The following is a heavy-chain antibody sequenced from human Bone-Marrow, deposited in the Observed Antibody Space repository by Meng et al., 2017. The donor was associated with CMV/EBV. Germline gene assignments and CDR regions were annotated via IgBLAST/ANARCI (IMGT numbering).Heavy chain of an antibody. Sequence: SETLSLTCAVYGGSFSGYYWSWIRQPPGKGLEWIGEINHSGSTNYNPSLKSRVTISVDTSKNQFSLKLSSVTAADTAVYYSARIRRLGVRGAADYWGQGTLVTVSS. V-gene: IGHV4-34*01. J-gene: IGHJ4*02. CDR3: ARIRRLGVRGAADY. D-gene: IGHD3-10*01. CDR2: INHSGST. CDR1: GGSFSGYY.